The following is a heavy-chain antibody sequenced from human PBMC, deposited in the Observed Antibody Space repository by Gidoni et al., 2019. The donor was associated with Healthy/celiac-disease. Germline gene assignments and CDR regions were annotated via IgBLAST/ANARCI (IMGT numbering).Heavy chain of an antibody. D-gene: IGHD6-13*01. CDR1: GVSVECYG. Sequence: EVQLVESGGGVVRPGGSLSRACAASGVSVECYGMSWVRQAPGKGLGGVSGSKWNGGSTGYADSVKGRFTISRDNAKNSLYLQMNSLRAEDTALYYCARDPGSSSRYFDYWGQGTLVTVSS. V-gene: IGHV3-20*04. CDR2: SKWNGGST. J-gene: IGHJ4*02. CDR3: ARDPGSSSRYFDY.